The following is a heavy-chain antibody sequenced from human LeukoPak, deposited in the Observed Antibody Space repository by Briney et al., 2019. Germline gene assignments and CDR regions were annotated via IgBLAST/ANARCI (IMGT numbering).Heavy chain of an antibody. J-gene: IGHJ4*02. V-gene: IGHV3-7*01. CDR1: GFTFSGLS. Sequence: GGSLRLSCAASGFTFSGLSMSWVRQSPTKGLEWVANIKQDGSERYYVDSVKGRFTISRDNAKNSLYLQMNSLRAEDTAVYYCAREWGYYDYWGQGTLVTVSS. CDR2: IKQDGSER. D-gene: IGHD3-16*01. CDR3: AREWGYYDY.